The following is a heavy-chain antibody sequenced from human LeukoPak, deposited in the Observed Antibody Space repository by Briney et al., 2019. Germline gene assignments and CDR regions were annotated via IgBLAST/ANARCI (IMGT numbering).Heavy chain of an antibody. CDR2: VRSIGGST. D-gene: IGHD6-19*01. CDR3: ARDAAKYSSGWYYDY. J-gene: IGHJ4*02. V-gene: IGHV3-23*01. CDR1: GFTFSSYA. Sequence: PGGSLRLSCAASGFTFSSYAMSWVRQAPGKGLEWVSGVRSIGGSTDYGDSVKGQFTISKDNSRNTLYLQMNNLRAEDTAVYYCARDAAKYSSGWYYDYWGQGTLVAVSS.